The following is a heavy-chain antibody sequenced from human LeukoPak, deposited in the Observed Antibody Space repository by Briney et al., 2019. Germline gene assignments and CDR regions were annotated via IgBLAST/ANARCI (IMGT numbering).Heavy chain of an antibody. CDR1: GGSFSGYY. J-gene: IGHJ5*02. V-gene: IGHV4-34*01. D-gene: IGHD6-13*01. CDR2: INHSGST. Sequence: PSETLSLTCAVYGGSFSGYYWSWIRQPPGKGLEWIGEINHSGSTNYNPSLKSRATISVDTSKNQFSLKLSSVTAADTAVYYCTRLVRYSSSWYWNWFDPWGQGTLVTVSS. CDR3: TRLVRYSSSWYWNWFDP.